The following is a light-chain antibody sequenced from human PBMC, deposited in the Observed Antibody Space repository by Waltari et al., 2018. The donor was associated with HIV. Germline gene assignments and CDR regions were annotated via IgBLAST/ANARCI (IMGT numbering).Light chain of an antibody. CDR1: SRDGGGYRY. J-gene: IGLJ2*01. V-gene: IGLV2-8*01. Sequence: QSALTQPPSTSGSPGQSVTISCPGTSRDGGGYRYVSWYQTHPGKAPKLMIYEVSKRPLGVPDRFSGSKSGNTASLTVSGLQAEDEADYYCSSYAGSNNLLFGGGTKLTVL. CDR3: SSYAGSNNLL. CDR2: EVS.